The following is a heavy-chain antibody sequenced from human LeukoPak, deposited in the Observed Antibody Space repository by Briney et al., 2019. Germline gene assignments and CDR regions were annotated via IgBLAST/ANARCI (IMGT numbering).Heavy chain of an antibody. CDR1: GFTFSSYG. CDR2: IWYDGSNK. CDR3: ARDGRISYYDSSGPFDY. V-gene: IGHV3-33*01. J-gene: IGHJ4*02. D-gene: IGHD3-22*01. Sequence: GGSLRLSCAASGFTFSSYGMHWVRRAPGKGLEWVAVIWYDGSNKYYADSVKGRFTISRDNSKNTLYLQMNSLRAEDTAVYYCARDGRISYYDSSGPFDYRGQGTLVTVSS.